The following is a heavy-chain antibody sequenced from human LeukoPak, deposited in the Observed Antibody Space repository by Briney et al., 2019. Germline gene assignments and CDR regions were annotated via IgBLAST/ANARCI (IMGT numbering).Heavy chain of an antibody. V-gene: IGHV3-53*01. CDR2: IYSGGST. CDR1: GFTVSSNY. CDR3: ARAPHSYDSSGYSLSIDY. Sequence: PGGSLRLSCAASGFTVSSNYMSWVRQAPGKGLEWVSVIYSGGSTYYADSVKGRFTISRDNSKNTLYLQMNSLRAEDTAVYYCARAPHSYDSSGYSLSIDYWGQGTLVTVSS. D-gene: IGHD3-22*01. J-gene: IGHJ4*02.